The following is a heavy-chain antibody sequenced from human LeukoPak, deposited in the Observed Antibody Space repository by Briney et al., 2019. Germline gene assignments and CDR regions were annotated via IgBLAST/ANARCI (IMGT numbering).Heavy chain of an antibody. CDR1: GFTFSDYY. CDR3: AKITGTTRGNPDDAFDI. J-gene: IGHJ3*02. D-gene: IGHD1-7*01. Sequence: QPGGSLRLSCAASGFTFSDYYMSWIRQAPGKGLEWVSGISWKSAGIGYADSVKGRFTISRDNAKNSLYLQMNSLRAEDTALYYCAKITGTTRGNPDDAFDIWGQGTMVTVSS. V-gene: IGHV3-9*01. CDR2: ISWKSAGI.